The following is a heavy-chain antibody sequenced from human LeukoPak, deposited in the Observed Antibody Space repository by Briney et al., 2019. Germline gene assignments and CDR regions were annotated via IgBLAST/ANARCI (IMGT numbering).Heavy chain of an antibody. V-gene: IGHV3-7*01. Sequence: GSLRLSCAASGFPFSSYWMSWVRQAPGKELEWVANIKQDGSEKYYVDSVKGRFTISRDNAKNSLYLQMNSLRAEDTAVYYCARDHDAAFDIWGQGTMVTVSS. J-gene: IGHJ3*02. CDR1: GFPFSSYW. CDR3: ARDHDAAFDI. CDR2: IKQDGSEK.